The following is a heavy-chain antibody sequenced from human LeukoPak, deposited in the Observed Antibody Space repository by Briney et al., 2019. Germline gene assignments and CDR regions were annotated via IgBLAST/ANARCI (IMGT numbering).Heavy chain of an antibody. J-gene: IGHJ6*03. Sequence: GGSLRLSCEASGFPFMNYPMNWVRQSPGKGLEWVAFLTRGSSNIQYAESVKGRFTISRDNGKDSLFLQMNSLRAEDTAVYYCARVVPVHEYYNSYMDVWGKGTTVTVSS. V-gene: IGHV3-48*01. CDR1: GFPFMNYP. CDR3: ARVVPVHEYYNSYMDV. CDR2: LTRGSSNI. D-gene: IGHD1-1*01.